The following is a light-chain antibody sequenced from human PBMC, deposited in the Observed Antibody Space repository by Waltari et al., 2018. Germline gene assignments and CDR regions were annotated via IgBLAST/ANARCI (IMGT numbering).Light chain of an antibody. CDR2: PSS. J-gene: IGKJ1*01. V-gene: IGKV1-12*01. Sequence: DVELTQSQSSVSASVGYRLSITRRASQDISNVLAWYQQKPGKDPKFLIYPSSTLQTGVPSRFSGSGSGTEFTLTISGLQPEDFAAYFCQQGNNFPPTFGQGPEVQI. CDR3: QQGNNFPPT. CDR1: QDISNV.